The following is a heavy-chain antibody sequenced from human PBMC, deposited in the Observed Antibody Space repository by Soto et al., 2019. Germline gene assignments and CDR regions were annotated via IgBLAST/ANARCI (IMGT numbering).Heavy chain of an antibody. CDR1: GFTFSSYS. J-gene: IGHJ3*02. D-gene: IGHD1-26*01. V-gene: IGHV3-21*01. CDR2: ISSSSSYI. Sequence: GGSLRLSCAASGFTFSSYSMNWVRQAPGKGLEWVSSISSSSSYIYYADSVKGRFTISRDNAKNSLYLQMNSLRAEDTAVYYCARDPPPELPPAFDIWGQGTMVTVAS. CDR3: ARDPPPELPPAFDI.